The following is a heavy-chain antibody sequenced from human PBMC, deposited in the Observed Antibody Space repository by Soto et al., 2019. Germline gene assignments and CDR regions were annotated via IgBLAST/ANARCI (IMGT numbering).Heavy chain of an antibody. CDR2: ISGSGGTT. J-gene: IGHJ4*02. D-gene: IGHD3-10*01. V-gene: IGHV3-23*01. CDR3: AKDRHYGSGTYSDSYLDY. Sequence: EEQLLESGGGLVQPGWSLRLSCGGSGFTFNSYAMTWVRQAPGKGLEWVSAISGSGGTTYYANSVKGRFTISRDQSKDTLYLQMNSLRAEDTAIYYCAKDRHYGSGTYSDSYLDYWGQGTLVTVSS. CDR1: GFTFNSYA.